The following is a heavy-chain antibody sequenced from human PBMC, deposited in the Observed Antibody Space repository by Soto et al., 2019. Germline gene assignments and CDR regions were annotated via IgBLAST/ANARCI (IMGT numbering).Heavy chain of an antibody. CDR3: AGDDILTGYPHAFDI. D-gene: IGHD3-9*01. CDR1: GGSISSGDYY. Sequence: QVQLQESGPGLVKPSQTLSLTCTVSGGSISSGDYYWSWIRQPPGKGLEWIGYIYYSGSTYYNPSLKSRVTISVDTSKNQFSLKLSSVTAAVTAVYYCAGDDILTGYPHAFDIWGQGTMVTVSS. J-gene: IGHJ3*02. V-gene: IGHV4-30-4*01. CDR2: IYYSGST.